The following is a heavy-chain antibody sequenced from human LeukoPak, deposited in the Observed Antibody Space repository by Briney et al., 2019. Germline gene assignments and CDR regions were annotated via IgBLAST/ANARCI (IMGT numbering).Heavy chain of an antibody. CDR2: ISYDGSNQ. CDR1: GFTFSRYA. D-gene: IGHD2-15*01. CDR3: ARPRVAVQLLGNSFDY. Sequence: GRSLRLSCAASGFTFSRYAMHWVRQAPGKGLEWVAVISYDGSNQYSTDSVKGRFTVSRDNSKNTLYLQMSSLRPEDTGVYYCARPRVAVQLLGNSFDYWGQGTLVTVSS. V-gene: IGHV3-30-3*01. J-gene: IGHJ4*02.